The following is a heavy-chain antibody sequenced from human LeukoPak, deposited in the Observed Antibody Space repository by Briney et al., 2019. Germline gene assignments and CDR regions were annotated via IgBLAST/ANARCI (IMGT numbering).Heavy chain of an antibody. CDR2: ISAYSGST. CDR3: ARDNYNILTGYVRYAFDI. Sequence: ASVKVSCKASGYTFTSYGISWVRQAPGQWLEWLGWISAYSGSTNSAQKLQGRVTMTTDTSTSTAYMELRSLRSDDTAVYYCARDNYNILTGYVRYAFDIWGQGTMVTVSS. V-gene: IGHV1-18*01. CDR1: GYTFTSYG. D-gene: IGHD3-9*01. J-gene: IGHJ3*02.